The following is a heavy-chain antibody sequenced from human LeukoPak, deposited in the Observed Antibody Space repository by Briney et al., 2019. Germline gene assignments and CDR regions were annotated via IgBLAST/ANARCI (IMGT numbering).Heavy chain of an antibody. CDR1: RGSIRSNF. CDR2: IYHSGAT. J-gene: IGHJ6*03. V-gene: IGHV4-59*01. CDR3: AGGTTSSYYYYMDV. D-gene: IGHD2-2*01. Sequence: SETLSLTCTVPRGSIRSNFWSWIRQPPGKGLEWIGYIYHSGATDYNPSLRSRVTISIDTSRNQFSLKVNSVTAADTAVYYCAGGTTSSYYYYMDVWGKGTTITVSS.